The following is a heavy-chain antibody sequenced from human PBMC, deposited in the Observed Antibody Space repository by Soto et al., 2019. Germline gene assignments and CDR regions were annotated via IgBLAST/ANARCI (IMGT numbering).Heavy chain of an antibody. CDR1: GGSISSGGYY. CDR2: IYYSGST. Sequence: PSETLSLTCTVSGGSISSGGYYRSWIRQHPGKGLEWIGYIYYSGSTYYNPSLKSRVTISVDTSKNQFSLKLRSVTAADTAVYYCASSSYYDFWSGYPEAFDIWGQGTMVTVSS. CDR3: ASSSYYDFWSGYPEAFDI. V-gene: IGHV4-31*03. D-gene: IGHD3-3*01. J-gene: IGHJ3*02.